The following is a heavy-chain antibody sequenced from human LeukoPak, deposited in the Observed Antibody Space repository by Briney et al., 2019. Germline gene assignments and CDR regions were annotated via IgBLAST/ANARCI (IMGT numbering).Heavy chain of an antibody. J-gene: IGHJ6*03. CDR1: GGSISSYY. CDR2: MYYNRST. CDR3: ARLGYGVDSSGYYTYYYYYYMDV. V-gene: IGHV4-59*01. Sequence: SETLSLTCTVSGGSISSYYWSWIRQPPGKGLEWIGYMYYNRSTNYNPSLKSRVTISVDTSKNQFSLKLSSVTAADTAVYYCARLGYGVDSSGYYTYYYYYYMDVWGKGTTVTISS. D-gene: IGHD3-22*01.